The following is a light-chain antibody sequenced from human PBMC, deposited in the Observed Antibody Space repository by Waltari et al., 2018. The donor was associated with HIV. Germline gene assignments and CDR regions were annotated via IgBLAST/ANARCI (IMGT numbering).Light chain of an antibody. CDR1: QSISSH. J-gene: IGKJ1*01. V-gene: IGKV1-39*01. Sequence: DIQMTQSPSSLSASVGDRVTITCRASQSISSHLNWYQHKPGKAPELLIYAVSNVQSGVPSRFSGSKSGTDFTLTISSLQPEDFATYFCQQSYSLPTFGQGTKVAIK. CDR2: AVS. CDR3: QQSYSLPT.